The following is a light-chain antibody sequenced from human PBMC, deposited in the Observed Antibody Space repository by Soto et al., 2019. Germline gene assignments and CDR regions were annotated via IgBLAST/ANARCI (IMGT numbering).Light chain of an antibody. J-gene: IGKJ1*01. CDR2: KAS. V-gene: IGKV1-5*03. Sequence: DIQMTQSPSTLSGYLGNRVTITCRASQTISSWLAWYQQKPGQAPKLLIYKASTLKSGVPSRFSGSGSGTEFTLTISSLQPDDFATYYCQHYNSYSEAFGQGTKVDI. CDR3: QHYNSYSEA. CDR1: QTISSW.